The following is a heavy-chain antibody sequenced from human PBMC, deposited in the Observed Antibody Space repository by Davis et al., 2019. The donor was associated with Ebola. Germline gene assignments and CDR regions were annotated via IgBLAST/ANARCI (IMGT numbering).Heavy chain of an antibody. D-gene: IGHD6-19*01. CDR1: GYTFNSHG. Sequence: VKVSCKASGYTFNSHGISWVRQAPGQGLEWMGWIRADNGKTQYSQKFQGRVTITRDTSATTVYMELSSLTSEDTAVYYCAKEGPQWLVDYWGQGTLVTVSS. CDR3: AKEGPQWLVDY. J-gene: IGHJ4*02. V-gene: IGHV1-3*01. CDR2: IRADNGKT.